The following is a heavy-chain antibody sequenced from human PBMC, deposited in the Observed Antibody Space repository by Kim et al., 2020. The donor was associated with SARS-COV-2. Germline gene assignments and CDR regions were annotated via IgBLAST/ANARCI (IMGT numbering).Heavy chain of an antibody. CDR2: IYHSGST. CDR3: ASAAAGRGYYYYGMDV. J-gene: IGHJ6*02. CDR1: GGSISSGGYS. V-gene: IGHV4-30-2*01. D-gene: IGHD6-13*01. Sequence: SETLSLTCAVSGGSISSGGYSWSWIRQPPGKGLEWIGYIYHSGSTYYNPSLKSRVTISVDRSKNQFSLKLSSVTAADTAVYYCASAAAGRGYYYYGMDVWGQGTTVTVSS.